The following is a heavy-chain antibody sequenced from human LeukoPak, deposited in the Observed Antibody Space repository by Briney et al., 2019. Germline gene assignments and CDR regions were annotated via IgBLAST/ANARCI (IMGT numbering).Heavy chain of an antibody. V-gene: IGHV3-74*01. Sequence: GGSLRLSCAASGITFSIYWMHWVRQAPGKGLVWVSRISSEGSSTTYADSVKGRFTISRDNAKDTLYLQMNSLRAEDTAVYYCARGENTYIDYWGQGTLVTVSS. CDR2: ISSEGSST. D-gene: IGHD3-16*01. CDR1: GITFSIYW. CDR3: ARGENTYIDY. J-gene: IGHJ4*02.